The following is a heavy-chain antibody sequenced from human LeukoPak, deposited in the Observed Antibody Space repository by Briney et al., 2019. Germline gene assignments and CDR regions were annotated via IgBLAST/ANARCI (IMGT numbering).Heavy chain of an antibody. V-gene: IGHV4-59*01. CDR2: IYYSGST. Sequence: SETLSLTCTVSGGSISSYYWSWIRQPPGKGLEWIGYIYYSGSTNYNPSLKSRATISVDTSKNQFSLKLSSVTAADTAVYYCARGIYYYYYMDVWGKGTTVTVSS. CDR3: ARGIYYYYYMDV. D-gene: IGHD2-15*01. CDR1: GGSISSYY. J-gene: IGHJ6*03.